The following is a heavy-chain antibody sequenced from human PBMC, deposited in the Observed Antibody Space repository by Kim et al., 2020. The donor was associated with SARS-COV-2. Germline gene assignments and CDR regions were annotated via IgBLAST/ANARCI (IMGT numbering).Heavy chain of an antibody. Sequence: SETLSLTCTVSGGSISSSSYYWGWIRQPPGKGLEWIGSIYYSGSTYYNPSLKSLVTISVDTSKNQFSLKLSSVTAADTAVYYCARDLVLPEICSGGSCHYYYYGMDVWGQGTTVTVSS. CDR3: ARDLVLPEICSGGSCHYYYYGMDV. CDR2: IYYSGST. D-gene: IGHD2-15*01. V-gene: IGHV4-39*02. J-gene: IGHJ6*02. CDR1: GGSISSSSYY.